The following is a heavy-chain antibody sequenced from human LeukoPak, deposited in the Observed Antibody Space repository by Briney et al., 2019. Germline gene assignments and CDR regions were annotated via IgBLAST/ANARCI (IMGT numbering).Heavy chain of an antibody. Sequence: PGGSLRLSCAASGFTFSSYEMNWVRQAPGKGLEWVSYISSSGSTMCYADSVKGRFTISRDNAKNSLYLQMDSLRAEDTAVYYCAELGITMIGGVWGKGTTVTISS. CDR2: ISSSGSTM. CDR1: GFTFSSYE. V-gene: IGHV3-48*03. J-gene: IGHJ6*04. D-gene: IGHD3-10*02. CDR3: AELGITMIGGV.